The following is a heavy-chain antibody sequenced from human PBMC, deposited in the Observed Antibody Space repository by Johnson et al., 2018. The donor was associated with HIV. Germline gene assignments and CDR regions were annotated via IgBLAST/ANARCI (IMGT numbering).Heavy chain of an antibody. V-gene: IGHV3-9*01. D-gene: IGHD3-22*01. CDR2: ISWNSGSI. CDR3: ATFYYDNSNYFELASFFPGPTDL. CDR1: RFSFDDYA. Sequence: VQLVESGGGLVQPGGSLRLSCAASRFSFDDYAMHWVRQAPGKGLEWVSGISWNSGSIGYVDSVKGRFTVSRDNAENSLYLQMNSLTADDTAVYYCATFYYDNSNYFELASFFPGPTDLWGQGTLVTVSS. J-gene: IGHJ3*01.